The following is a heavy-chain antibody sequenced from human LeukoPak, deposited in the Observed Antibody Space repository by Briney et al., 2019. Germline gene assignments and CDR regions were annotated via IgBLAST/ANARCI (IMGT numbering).Heavy chain of an antibody. V-gene: IGHV3-21*01. J-gene: IGHJ4*02. CDR3: AGDYGTRLALYFDY. CDR1: GFTFSSYS. CDR2: ISSSSSYI. D-gene: IGHD3-9*01. Sequence: PGGSLRLSCAASGFTFSSYSMNWVRQAPGKGLEWVSSISSSSSYIYYADSVKGRFTISRDNAKNSLYLQMNSLRAEDTAVYYCAGDYGTRLALYFDYWGQGTLVTVSS.